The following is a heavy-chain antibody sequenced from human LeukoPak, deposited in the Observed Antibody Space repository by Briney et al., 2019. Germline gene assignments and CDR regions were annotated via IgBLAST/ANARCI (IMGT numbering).Heavy chain of an antibody. CDR2: INHSGST. CDR1: GGSFSGYY. V-gene: IGHV4-34*01. CDR3: ARVLTWGGLDGYNYDYNWYDL. Sequence: SETLSLTCAVYGGSFSGYYWSWIRKPPGKGLEWIGEINHSGSTNYNPSPKSPVTISVDTSKNQFSLKLSSVTDADTAVYYSARVLTWGGLDGYNYDYNWYDLWGRGTLVNVPS. D-gene: IGHD5-12*01. J-gene: IGHJ5*02.